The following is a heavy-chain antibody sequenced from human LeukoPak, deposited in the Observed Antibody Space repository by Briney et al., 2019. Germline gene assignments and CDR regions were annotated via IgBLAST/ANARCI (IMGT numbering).Heavy chain of an antibody. CDR3: AKDKVGGDWAWYFDL. CDR2: ISGDGGST. Sequence: GGSLRLSCAASGLTFDDYAMHWVRQAPGKGLEWVSLISGDGGSTYYADSVKGRFTISRDNSKNSLYLQMNSLRTEDTALYYCAKDKVGGDWAWYFDLWGRGTLVTVSS. V-gene: IGHV3-43*02. J-gene: IGHJ2*01. CDR1: GLTFDDYA. D-gene: IGHD2-21*02.